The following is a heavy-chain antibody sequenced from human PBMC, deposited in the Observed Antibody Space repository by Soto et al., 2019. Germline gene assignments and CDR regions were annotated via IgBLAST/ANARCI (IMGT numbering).Heavy chain of an antibody. V-gene: IGHV3-23*01. Sequence: GGSLRLSCAASGFTFSNAWMSWVRQAPGKGLEWVSAISGSGGSTYYADSVKGRFTISRDNSKNTLYLQMNSLRAEDTAVYYCAKDYQTNTIPPGYYGMDVWGQGTTVTVSS. CDR1: GFTFSNAW. CDR2: ISGSGGST. J-gene: IGHJ6*02. CDR3: AKDYQTNTIPPGYYGMDV. D-gene: IGHD3-3*01.